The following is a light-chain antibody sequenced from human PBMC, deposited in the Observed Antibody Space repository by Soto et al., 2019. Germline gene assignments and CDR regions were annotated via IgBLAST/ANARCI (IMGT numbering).Light chain of an antibody. V-gene: IGKV3-15*01. J-gene: IGKJ2*01. CDR3: QQYYKWPPFT. Sequence: EIVMTQSPATLSVSPGERATLSCRASQSVSSNLAWYQQKPGQAPRLLIHGASTRATGIPDRFSGSGSGTESTLTISSLQSEDLAVYYCQQYYKWPPFTFGQGTKLEVK. CDR2: GAS. CDR1: QSVSSN.